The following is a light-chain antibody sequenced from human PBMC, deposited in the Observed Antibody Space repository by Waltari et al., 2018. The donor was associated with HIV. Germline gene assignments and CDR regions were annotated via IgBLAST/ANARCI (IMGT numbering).Light chain of an antibody. CDR3: QQYNNWPPIT. V-gene: IGKV3-15*01. J-gene: IGKJ5*01. Sequence: EILMTQSPATLSVSPGERATLSCRASQSIRSNLAWYQQKPGQSPRVLLYDASTRATGIPARFSGSGSGTEFTLTITSLQSEDFAVYYCQQYNNWPPITVGQGTRLEIK. CDR1: QSIRSN. CDR2: DAS.